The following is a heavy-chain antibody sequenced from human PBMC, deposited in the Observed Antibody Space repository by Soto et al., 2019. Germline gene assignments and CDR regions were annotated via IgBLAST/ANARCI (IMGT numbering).Heavy chain of an antibody. Sequence: EMQLLESGGGLVQPGGSLRLSCAASGFTFSSYAMSWVRQAPGKGMEWVSTITGSGGGTYYTDCVKGRFTISRDNSKSTLYLQMNTLRAEDTARYYCAKYHRPILVVARNFDSWRQGTLVTVSS. V-gene: IGHV3-23*01. CDR2: ITGSGGGT. J-gene: IGHJ4*02. CDR1: GFTFSSYA. CDR3: AKYHRPILVVARNFDS. D-gene: IGHD2-15*01.